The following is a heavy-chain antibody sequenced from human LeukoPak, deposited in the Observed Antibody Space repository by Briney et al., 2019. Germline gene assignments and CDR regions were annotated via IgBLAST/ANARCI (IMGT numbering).Heavy chain of an antibody. CDR1: GYTFTSYD. Sequence: ASVKVSCKASGYTFTSYDINWVRQATGQGLEWMGWMNPNSGNTGYAQKFQGRVTMTRNTSISTAYMELSSLRSEDTAVYYCARVEAYCSGGSCYSGWFDPWGQGTLVTVSS. J-gene: IGHJ5*02. CDR2: MNPNSGNT. V-gene: IGHV1-8*01. D-gene: IGHD2-15*01. CDR3: ARVEAYCSGGSCYSGWFDP.